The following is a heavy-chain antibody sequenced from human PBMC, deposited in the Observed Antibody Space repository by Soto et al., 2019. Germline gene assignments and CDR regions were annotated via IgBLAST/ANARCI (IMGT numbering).Heavy chain of an antibody. V-gene: IGHV3-74*01. CDR1: GFNFRNYW. D-gene: IGHD5-12*01. CDR3: ARGGLEPFDY. CDR2: INDYGDRI. Sequence: PGGSLRFSCAASGFNFRNYWMHLVRQPPGKGLVWVSRINDYGDRINYGDSVEGRFTISRDDSKSELYLHMSNLRAEDTAVYFCARGGLEPFDYLVQGVLFIVS. J-gene: IGHJ4*02.